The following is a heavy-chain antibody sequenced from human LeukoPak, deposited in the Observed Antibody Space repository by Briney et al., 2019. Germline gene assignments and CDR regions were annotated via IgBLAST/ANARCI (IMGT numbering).Heavy chain of an antibody. CDR1: GFTFSNYN. D-gene: IGHD1-26*01. Sequence: GGSLRLSCEASGFTFSNYNMNWVRQAPGKAMEWVSSITRSGTYIFYADSVKGRFTISRDSAKNSLYLQMDSLGPEDTAVYYCARDPYSGNYGNDYYYYMDVWGKGTTVTISS. V-gene: IGHV3-21*01. J-gene: IGHJ6*03. CDR2: ITRSGTYI. CDR3: ARDPYSGNYGNDYYYYMDV.